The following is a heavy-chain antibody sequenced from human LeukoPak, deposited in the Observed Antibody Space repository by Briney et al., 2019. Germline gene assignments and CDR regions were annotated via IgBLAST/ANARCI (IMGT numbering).Heavy chain of an antibody. CDR2: IYSSGST. D-gene: IGHD3-10*01. CDR3: ARRRGAHTANALDI. Sequence: PSETLSLTCTVSGGSISSYYWSWIRQPPGKGLEWIGYIYSSGSTNYNPSLESRVTISVDTSKNQFSLKLSSVTAADTAVYYCARRRGAHTANALDIWGQGTMVTVPS. CDR1: GGSISSYY. J-gene: IGHJ3*02. V-gene: IGHV4-59*08.